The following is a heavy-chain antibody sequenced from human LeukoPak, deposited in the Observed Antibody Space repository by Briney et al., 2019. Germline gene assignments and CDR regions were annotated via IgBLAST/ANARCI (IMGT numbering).Heavy chain of an antibody. J-gene: IGHJ5*02. V-gene: IGHV4-34*01. CDR1: GGSFGGYY. CDR2: INHSGST. Sequence: SETLSLTCAVYGGSFGGYYWSWILQPPGKGLEWIGEINHSGSTNYNPSLKSRVTISVDTSKNQFSLKLSSVTAADTAVYYCARGRLIDPWGQGTLVTVSS. CDR3: ARGRLIDP. D-gene: IGHD2-21*01.